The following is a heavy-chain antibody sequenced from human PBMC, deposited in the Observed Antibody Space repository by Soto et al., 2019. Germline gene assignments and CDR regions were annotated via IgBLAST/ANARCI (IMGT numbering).Heavy chain of an antibody. V-gene: IGHV4-39*01. Sequence: ETLSLTCSVSGASVSSTSYYWGWIRQPPGMGLQWIGSLHYSGSIDYSPSLKGRVSMSLDTSKNQVSLRLSSVTAADTAVYYCGRHSHMLNNWFDPWGQGTLVTVSS. CDR2: LHYSGSI. CDR3: GRHSHMLNNWFDP. D-gene: IGHD3-10*02. J-gene: IGHJ5*02. CDR1: GASVSSTSYY.